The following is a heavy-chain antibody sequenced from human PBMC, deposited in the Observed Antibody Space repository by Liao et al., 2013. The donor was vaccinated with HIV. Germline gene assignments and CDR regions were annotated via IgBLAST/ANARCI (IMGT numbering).Heavy chain of an antibody. Sequence: QVQLQQWGAGLLKPSETLSLTCAVYGGSFSGYYWSWIRQPPGKGLEWIGEINHSGSTNYNPSLKSRVTLSVDTSKNQFSLKLSSVTAADTAVYYCARARFVPPRVLDYWGQGALVTVSS. CDR3: ARARFVPPRVLDY. CDR2: INHSGST. D-gene: IGHD1-1*01. CDR1: GGSFSGYY. J-gene: IGHJ4*02. V-gene: IGHV4-34*01.